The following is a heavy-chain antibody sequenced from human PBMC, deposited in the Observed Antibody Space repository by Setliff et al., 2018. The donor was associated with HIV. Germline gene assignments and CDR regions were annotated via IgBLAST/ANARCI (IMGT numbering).Heavy chain of an antibody. Sequence: ASVKVSCKASGYTFTGYYIHWVRQAPGQGLEWMGWINPNSGGTNYAQKFQGRVTMTRDTSISTAYMEVSRLRSDDTAVYYCARASQYSSSWYVRWFDPWGQGTLVTVSS. V-gene: IGHV1-2*02. CDR3: ARASQYSSSWYVRWFDP. J-gene: IGHJ5*02. D-gene: IGHD6-13*01. CDR2: INPNSGGT. CDR1: GYTFTGYY.